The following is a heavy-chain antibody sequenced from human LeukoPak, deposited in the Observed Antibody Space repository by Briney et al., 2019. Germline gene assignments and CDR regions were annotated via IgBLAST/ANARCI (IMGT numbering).Heavy chain of an antibody. CDR1: GGTFSSYA. Sequence: ASVKVSCKASGGTFSSYALSWVRQAPGQGLEWMGGIIPIFGTANYAQKLQGRVTITADESTSTAYMELSSLRSEDTAVYYCAIQRIVQNWFDPWGQGTLVTVSS. V-gene: IGHV1-69*13. D-gene: IGHD2/OR15-2a*01. CDR2: IIPIFGTA. J-gene: IGHJ5*02. CDR3: AIQRIVQNWFDP.